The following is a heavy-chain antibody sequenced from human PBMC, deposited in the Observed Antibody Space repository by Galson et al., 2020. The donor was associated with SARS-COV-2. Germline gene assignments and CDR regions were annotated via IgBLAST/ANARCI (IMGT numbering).Heavy chain of an antibody. Sequence: GESLKISCAASGFTFRRFTMHWIRHAPGKGLEWVSLISGNGRVIYYADSVKGRFTISRDNGRNSLYLQIYNLRPEDTALYYCAKEKDCSDGPCFFLDSWGQGTPLTVSS. CDR3: AKEKDCSDGPCFFLDS. CDR2: ISGNGRVI. D-gene: IGHD2-15*01. V-gene: IGHV3-43*01. CDR1: GFTFRRFT. J-gene: IGHJ4*02.